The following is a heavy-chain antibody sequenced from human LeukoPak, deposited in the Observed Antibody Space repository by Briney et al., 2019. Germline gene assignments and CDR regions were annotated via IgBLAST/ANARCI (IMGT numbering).Heavy chain of an antibody. CDR2: IYPGDSDT. D-gene: IGHD2-15*01. V-gene: IGHV5-51*01. CDR3: ARLYCSGGRCYSGKGALHF. J-gene: IGHJ3*01. CDR1: GYTFISHW. Sequence: PGESLQISCKGSGYTFISHWIAWVRQLPGKGLEWMGIIYPGDSDTRYSPPFQGQVTFSADKSISTVYLQWRSLKASDTAIYYCARLYCSGGRCYSGKGALHFWGQGTMVTVSS.